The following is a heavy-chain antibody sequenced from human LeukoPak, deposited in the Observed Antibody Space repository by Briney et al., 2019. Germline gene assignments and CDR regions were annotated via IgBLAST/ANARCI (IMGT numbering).Heavy chain of an antibody. CDR2: IYSGGST. D-gene: IGHD6-19*01. CDR3: ARDGVAGTHY. CDR1: GFTFSTYS. V-gene: IGHV3-53*01. Sequence: GGSLRLSCAASGFTFSTYSMNWVRQAPGKGLEWVSVIYSGGSTYYADSVKGRFTISRDNSKNTLYLQMNSLRAEDTAVYYCARDGVAGTHYWGQGTLVTVSS. J-gene: IGHJ4*02.